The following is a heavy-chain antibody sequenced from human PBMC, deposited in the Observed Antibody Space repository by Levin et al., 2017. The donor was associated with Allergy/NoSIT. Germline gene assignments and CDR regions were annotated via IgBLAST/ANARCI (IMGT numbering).Heavy chain of an antibody. V-gene: IGHV5-51*01. CDR2: ICPGDSDT. J-gene: IGHJ6*03. D-gene: IGHD3-10*01. CDR1: GYIFTTHC. CDR3: ARGSEDMDV. Sequence: KVSCKVSGYIFTTHCIGWVRQMPGKGLEWMGIICPGDSDTRYSPSFQGQVTISADKSMSTAYLQWSTLKASDTAIYYCARGSEDMDVWGKGTTVTVSS.